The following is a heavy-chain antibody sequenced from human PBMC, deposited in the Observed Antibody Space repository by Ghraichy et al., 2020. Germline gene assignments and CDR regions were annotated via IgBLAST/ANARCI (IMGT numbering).Heavy chain of an antibody. CDR3: AKEVYTGSGGAFDI. CDR1: GFSFSDYY. Sequence: GESLNISCAASGFSFSDYYMIWMRQAPGKGLEWVSYINERGTNKNYADSVKGRFTISRDNAQNSLYLQMNSLRAEDTAFYYCAKEVYTGSGGAFDIWGQGTMVTVSS. CDR2: INERGTNK. V-gene: IGHV3-11*01. D-gene: IGHD1-26*01. J-gene: IGHJ3*02.